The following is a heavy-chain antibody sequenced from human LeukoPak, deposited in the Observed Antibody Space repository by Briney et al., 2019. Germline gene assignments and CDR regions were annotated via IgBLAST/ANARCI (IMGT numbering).Heavy chain of an antibody. V-gene: IGHV3-11*01. D-gene: IGHD6-13*01. CDR3: ARGMRGLKQELAHCERMDD. CDR1: GFTFSDDY. Sequence: PGRSLRLSCAVSGFTFSDDYMSWSCQAPGKGLGWVSYISSSGSTIYYADSVKGRFTISRDNAKNSLYLPMNSLSAEDTAVYSGARGMRGLKQELAHCERMDDWGQGTTVTVSS. J-gene: IGHJ6*02. CDR2: ISSSGSTI.